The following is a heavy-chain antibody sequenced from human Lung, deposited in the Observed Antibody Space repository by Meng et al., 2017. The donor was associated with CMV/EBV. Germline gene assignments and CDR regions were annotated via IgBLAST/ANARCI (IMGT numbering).Heavy chain of an antibody. Sequence: GESLKISCEASGFTFSTYAMSWVRQPPGKGLEWVSAISGGSDGGRAFYADSVKGRFTIPRDNSKSTLFLQMNSLTVEDTAVYYCAKDPVVGAPHVFDIWGQGAMVTVSS. D-gene: IGHD1-26*01. J-gene: IGHJ3*02. CDR3: AKDPVVGAPHVFDI. CDR2: ISGGSDGGRA. CDR1: GFTFSTYA. V-gene: IGHV3-23*01.